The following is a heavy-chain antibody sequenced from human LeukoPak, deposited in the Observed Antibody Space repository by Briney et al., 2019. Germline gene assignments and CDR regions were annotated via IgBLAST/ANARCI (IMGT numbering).Heavy chain of an antibody. D-gene: IGHD3-10*02. CDR2: IYYSGST. Sequence: PSETLSLTCAVSCGSLCSHSCSWIRQPPGTQLEWIGYIYYSGSTNYNPSPRSPVTISVDTSKNQLSLNLSSLTAAHTAVYYCARDTHAMLFDYWGQRTLVTVSS. J-gene: IGHJ4*02. CDR1: CGSLCSHS. V-gene: IGHV4-59*11. CDR3: ARDTHAMLFDY.